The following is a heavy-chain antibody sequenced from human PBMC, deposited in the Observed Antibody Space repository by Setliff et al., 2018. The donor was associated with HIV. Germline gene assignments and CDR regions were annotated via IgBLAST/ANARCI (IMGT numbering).Heavy chain of an antibody. D-gene: IGHD3-22*01. Sequence: LSLTCTVSGGSISSTNYFWGWIRQPPGKGLEWVSGISGSGGYSYYADSVKGRFTISRDNSKNTVSLQMSSLRADDTAVYYCAKEWSITAVIVVPSWDYWGQGTQVTVSS. J-gene: IGHJ4*02. CDR1: GGSISSTNYF. V-gene: IGHV3-23*01. CDR3: AKEWSITAVIVVPSWDY. CDR2: ISGSGGYS.